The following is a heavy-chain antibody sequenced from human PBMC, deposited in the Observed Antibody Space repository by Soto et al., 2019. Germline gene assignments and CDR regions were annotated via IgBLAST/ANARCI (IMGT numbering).Heavy chain of an antibody. CDR1: GFTFRAYD. V-gene: IGHV3-13*01. CDR3: ARRYCSHGNCPGIGFDY. J-gene: IGHJ4*02. Sequence: EVQLVESGRGLVQPGGSLRLSCAASGFTFRAYDMHWVRQDPEKGLEWVSAIGSAVGTYYAGSVKGRFTISRDNAKNTLFLQMNSLRAGDTAVYYCARRYCSHGNCPGIGFDYWGRGTLVTVSS. D-gene: IGHD2-15*01. CDR2: IGSAVGT.